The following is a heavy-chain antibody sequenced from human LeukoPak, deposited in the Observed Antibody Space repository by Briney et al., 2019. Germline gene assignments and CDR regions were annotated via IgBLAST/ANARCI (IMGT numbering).Heavy chain of an antibody. Sequence: KSSETLSLTCTVSGGSISRYYWSWIRQPPGKGLEWIGYIYYSGSTNCNPSLNSRVTISIATSKNQFSLKLSSVTAADTAVYYCAREGYYDFWSGTYRLGGMDVWGQGTTVTASS. J-gene: IGHJ6*02. CDR3: AREGYYDFWSGTYRLGGMDV. V-gene: IGHV4-59*12. D-gene: IGHD3-3*01. CDR1: GGSISRYY. CDR2: IYYSGST.